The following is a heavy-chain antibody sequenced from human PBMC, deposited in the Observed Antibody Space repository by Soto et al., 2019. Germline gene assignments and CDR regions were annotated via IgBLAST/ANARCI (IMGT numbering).Heavy chain of an antibody. Sequence: EVQLLESGGGLVQPGGSLRLSCVASGFTFSGYAMRWVRQAPGKGLEWVSSLSGSGGTIENADSVKGRFTISRDNSKNTQYLQMNSLRVEDTAVYYCAKDRDTVRGWLDPWGQGTLVTVSS. CDR3: AKDRDTVRGWLDP. J-gene: IGHJ5*02. CDR2: LSGSGGTI. D-gene: IGHD3-10*02. CDR1: GFTFSGYA. V-gene: IGHV3-23*01.